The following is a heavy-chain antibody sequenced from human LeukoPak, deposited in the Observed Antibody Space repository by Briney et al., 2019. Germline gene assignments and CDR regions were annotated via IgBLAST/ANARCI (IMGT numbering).Heavy chain of an antibody. CDR3: ARHPHDYGDYVGAFDI. CDR2: IIPIFGTA. CDR1: GGTFSSYA. J-gene: IGHJ3*02. Sequence: GASVTVSCKASGGTFSSYAISWVRQAPGQGLEWMGGIIPIFGTANYAQKFQGRVTITADESTSTAYMELSSLRSEDTAVYYCARHPHDYGDYVGAFDIWGQGTMVTVSS. V-gene: IGHV1-69*13. D-gene: IGHD4-17*01.